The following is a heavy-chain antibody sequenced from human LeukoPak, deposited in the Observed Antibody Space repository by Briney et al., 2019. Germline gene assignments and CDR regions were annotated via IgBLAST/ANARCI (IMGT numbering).Heavy chain of an antibody. J-gene: IGHJ5*02. CDR3: ARTLLGSNWFDP. CDR1: GFSLRTRGMG. Sequence: ESGPTLVKPTQTLTLTCTFSGFSLRTRGMGVSWIRQPPGKALEWLSGIDWDDDKYYSTSLKTRLTISKDTSKNQVVLTMTNMDPVDTATYYCARTLLGSNWFDPWGQGTLVTVSS. CDR2: IDWDDDK. D-gene: IGHD2-15*01. V-gene: IGHV2-70*11.